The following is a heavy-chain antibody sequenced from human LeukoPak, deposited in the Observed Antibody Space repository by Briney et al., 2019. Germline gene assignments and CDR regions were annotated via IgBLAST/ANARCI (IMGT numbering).Heavy chain of an antibody. J-gene: IGHJ3*02. V-gene: IGHV4-38-2*02. CDR2: VYHSGST. Sequence: PSETLSLTCTVSGYSISSGYYWGWVRQPPGKGLEWIGTVYHSGSTYYNPSLRSRVTISVETSKNQFSLKLSSVTAADTAVYYCARHITFGEPTPDAFDIWGQGTMVTVSS. CDR3: ARHITFGEPTPDAFDI. CDR1: GYSISSGYY. D-gene: IGHD3-16*01.